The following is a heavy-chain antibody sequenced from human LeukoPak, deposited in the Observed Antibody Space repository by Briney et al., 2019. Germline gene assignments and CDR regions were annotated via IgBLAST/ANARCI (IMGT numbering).Heavy chain of an antibody. D-gene: IGHD4-17*01. CDR2: FYGSTRT. CDR3: ARCMSELDYGDYAYYYHMNV. Sequence: KSSETLCLTCTVSGDSLTSGSRYWSWLRQPAGKGLEWIGRFYGSTRTSYTPSLESRITISDNTAKNQFFLMLSSVTAADTAVYFCARCMSELDYGDYAYYYHMNVWGKGTTVTASS. J-gene: IGHJ6*04. V-gene: IGHV4-61*02. CDR1: GDSLTSGSRY.